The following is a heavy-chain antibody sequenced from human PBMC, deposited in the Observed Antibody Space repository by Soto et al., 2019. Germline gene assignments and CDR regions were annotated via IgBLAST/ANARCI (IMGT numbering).Heavy chain of an antibody. CDR2: INAGNGNT. CDR3: AKTIHSSPSKDAFDI. D-gene: IGHD6-13*01. Sequence: ASVKVSCKASGYAFTSYGYAWVRQAPGQRLEWMGWINAGNGNTKYSQKFQGRVTITRDTSASTAYMELSSLRSEDTAVYYCAKTIHSSPSKDAFDIWGQGTMVTVSS. J-gene: IGHJ3*02. V-gene: IGHV1-3*01. CDR1: GYAFTSYG.